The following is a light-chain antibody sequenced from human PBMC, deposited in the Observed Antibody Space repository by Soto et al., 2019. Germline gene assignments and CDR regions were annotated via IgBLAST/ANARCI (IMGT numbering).Light chain of an antibody. V-gene: IGKV3-20*01. Sequence: EFVLTQSPGTLSLSPGERATLSCRASQSVSSTFLAWYQQKPGQPPRLLIYGASTRGTGIPDRFSGSGSGTDFTLTISRLEPGDFAVYYCQHYGSSPPLTFGGGTKVEIK. CDR3: QHYGSSPPLT. CDR2: GAS. J-gene: IGKJ4*01. CDR1: QSVSSTF.